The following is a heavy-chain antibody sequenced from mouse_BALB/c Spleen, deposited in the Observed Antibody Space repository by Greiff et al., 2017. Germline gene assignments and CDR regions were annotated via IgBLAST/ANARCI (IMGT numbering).Heavy chain of an antibody. CDR2: ISSGSSTI. J-gene: IGHJ4*01. Sequence: EVKLMESGGGLVQPGGSRKLSCAASGFTFSSFGMHWVRQAPEQGLEWVAYISSGSSTIYYADTVKGRFTISRDNPKNTLFLQMTSLRSEDTAMYYCARRAVTGTDFYAMDYWGQGTSVTVSS. D-gene: IGHD4-1*01. V-gene: IGHV5-17*02. CDR3: ARRAVTGTDFYAMDY. CDR1: GFTFSSFG.